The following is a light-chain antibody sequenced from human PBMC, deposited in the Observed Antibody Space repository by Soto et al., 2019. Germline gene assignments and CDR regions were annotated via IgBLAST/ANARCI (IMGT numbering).Light chain of an antibody. CDR1: SSDVGGYNY. V-gene: IGLV2-8*01. J-gene: IGLJ1*01. CDR3: SSYAGSILYV. Sequence: QSVLTQPPSASGSPGQSVTISCTGTSSDVGGYNYVSWYQQYPGKAPKLMIYEVNKRPSGVPVRFSGSKSGNTASLTVSGLQAEDEADYYCSSYAGSILYVFGTGTKVTVL. CDR2: EVN.